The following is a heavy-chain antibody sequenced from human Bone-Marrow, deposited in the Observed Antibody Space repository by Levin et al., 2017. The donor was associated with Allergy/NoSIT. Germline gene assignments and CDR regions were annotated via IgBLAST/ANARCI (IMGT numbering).Heavy chain of an antibody. D-gene: IGHD2-8*01. CDR3: ARRHCNNGGGCFGDDWFDS. CDR2: VAHSGST. CDR1: GGSFNDLS. J-gene: IGHJ5*01. Sequence: SETLSLTCAVSGGSFNDLSWSWIRQSPGKGLEWIGEVAHSGSTEYSPSLKSRVTISVDSSNMHFSLKLSSVTAADTGVYYCARRHCNNGGGCFGDDWFDSWGQGTLVTVSS. V-gene: IGHV4-34*01.